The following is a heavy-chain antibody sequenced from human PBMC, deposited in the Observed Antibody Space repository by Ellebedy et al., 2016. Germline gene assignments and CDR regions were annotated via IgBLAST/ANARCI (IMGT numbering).Heavy chain of an antibody. Sequence: SVKVSXXASGYTFTSYGISWVRQAPGQGLEWMGGIIPIFGTANYAQKFQGRVTITADESTSTAYMELSSLRSEDTAVYYCARGAIPSNWGQGTLVTVSS. CDR3: ARGAIPSN. CDR1: GYTFTSYG. J-gene: IGHJ4*02. V-gene: IGHV1-69*13. CDR2: IIPIFGTA. D-gene: IGHD2-2*01.